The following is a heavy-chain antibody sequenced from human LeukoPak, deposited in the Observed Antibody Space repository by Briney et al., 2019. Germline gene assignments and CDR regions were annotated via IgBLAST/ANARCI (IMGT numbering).Heavy chain of an antibody. V-gene: IGHV3-23*01. D-gene: IGHD1-26*01. J-gene: IGHJ4*02. CDR1: GFTFSSYA. CDR2: ISGSGGST. Sequence: GGSLRLSCAASGFTFSSYAMSWVRQAPGKGLEWVSGISGSGGSTYYADSVKGRFTISRDNSKNTLYLQMYSLRAEDTAVYYCAKCRVVGATTPFDYWGQGTLVTVSS. CDR3: AKCRVVGATTPFDY.